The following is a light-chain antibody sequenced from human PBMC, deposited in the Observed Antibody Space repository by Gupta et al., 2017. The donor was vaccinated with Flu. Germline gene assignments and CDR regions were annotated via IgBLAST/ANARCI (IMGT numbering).Light chain of an antibody. V-gene: IGLV1-44*01. J-gene: IGLJ3*02. CDR1: SSNIGTNT. Sequence: QSVLTQPPSASASPGHRVTISCSGSSSNIGTNTVNLYQQLPGTAPKLIILITHERPSGVPDRFSGSKAGTSASLTISGLQSEDEDESYCAAWDASMNGGVFGGGTKLTVL. CDR3: AAWDASMNGGV. CDR2: ITH.